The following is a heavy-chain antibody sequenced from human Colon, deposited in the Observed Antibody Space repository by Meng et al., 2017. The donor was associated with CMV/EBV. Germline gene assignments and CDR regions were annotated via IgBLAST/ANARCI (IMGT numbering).Heavy chain of an antibody. J-gene: IGHJ4*02. CDR3: ARRVGSGKYYFDY. CDR2: INHSEST. D-gene: IGHD3-16*01. CDR1: GESLSGYY. Sequence: CAVYGESLSGYYCSWVRQPPGRGPEWIGEINHSESTNYNPSLKSRVTMSVDSFRNQCSLKLNSVTAADTAVYFCARRVGSGKYYFDYWSQGSLVTVSS. V-gene: IGHV4-34*01.